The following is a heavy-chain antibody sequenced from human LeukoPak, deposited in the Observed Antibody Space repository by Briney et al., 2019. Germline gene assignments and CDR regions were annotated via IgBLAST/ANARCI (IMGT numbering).Heavy chain of an antibody. V-gene: IGHV3-30*02. J-gene: IGHJ5*02. CDR3: ASLYGSGKRWVDP. CDR1: GFTFSTYG. D-gene: IGHD3-10*01. Sequence: PGGSLRLSCAASGFTFSTYGMHWVRQAPGKGLEWVTSIHYDGTNKYYAEAVKGRFTISRDNSKNTLYLQMNSLKTEDTAVYYCASLYGSGKRWVDPWGQGTLVTVSS. CDR2: IHYDGTNK.